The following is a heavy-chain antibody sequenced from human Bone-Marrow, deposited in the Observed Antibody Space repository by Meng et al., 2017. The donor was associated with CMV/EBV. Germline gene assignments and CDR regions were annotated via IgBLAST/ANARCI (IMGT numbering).Heavy chain of an antibody. Sequence: SETLSLTCTVSGGSISSGGFYWSWIRQHPGKGLEWIAYIYYSGTTYYNPSLKRRVTISVDTSKNQFSLKLSSVTAADTAVYYCATTTVDFWSGYFAYWGQGTLVPVYS. CDR2: IYYSGTT. CDR3: ATTTVDFWSGYFAY. J-gene: IGHJ4*02. CDR1: GGSISSGGFY. D-gene: IGHD3-3*01. V-gene: IGHV4-31*03.